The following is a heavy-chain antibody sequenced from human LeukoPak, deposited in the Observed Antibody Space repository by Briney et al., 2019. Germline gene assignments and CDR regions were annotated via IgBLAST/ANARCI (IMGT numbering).Heavy chain of an antibody. CDR1: GGSISSYY. CDR2: ISYSGST. V-gene: IGHV4-30-4*08. CDR3: ARGGEGYNYVY. Sequence: SETLSLTCTVSGGSISSYYWSWIRQPPGKGLEWIGYISYSGSTYYNPSLKSRVTISVDTSKNQFSLKLTSVTAADTAVYYCARGGEGYNYVYWGQGTLVTVSS. J-gene: IGHJ4*02. D-gene: IGHD5-24*01.